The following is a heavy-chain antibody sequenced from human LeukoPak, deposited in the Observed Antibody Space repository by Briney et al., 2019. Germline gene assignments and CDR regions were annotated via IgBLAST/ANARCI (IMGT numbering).Heavy chain of an antibody. J-gene: IGHJ5*02. CDR3: ARGATMVRGVINWFDP. CDR1: GYSISSGYY. Sequence: SETLSLTCTVSGYSISSGYYWGWIRQPPGKGLEWIGSIYHSGSTYYNPSLKSRVTISVDASKNQFSLKLSSVTAADTAAYYCARGATMVRGVINWFDPWGQGTLVTVSS. D-gene: IGHD3-10*01. CDR2: IYHSGST. V-gene: IGHV4-38-2*02.